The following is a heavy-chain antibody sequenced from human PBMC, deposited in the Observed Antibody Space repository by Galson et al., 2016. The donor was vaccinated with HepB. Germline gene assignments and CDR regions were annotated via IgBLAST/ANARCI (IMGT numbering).Heavy chain of an antibody. D-gene: IGHD3-10*02. Sequence: PALVTPTQTLTLTCTFSGFSLTSTGVGVGWFRQPPGKALEWLALIYWDDDKRYSPSLKSRLTITRDSSKNQVVLTMTNMDPADTGTYFCAHGGVLFGVIREKGWFDPWGQGTLVTVSS. CDR2: IYWDDDK. CDR3: AHGGVLFGVIREKGWFDP. V-gene: IGHV2-5*02. CDR1: GFSLTSTGVG. J-gene: IGHJ5*02.